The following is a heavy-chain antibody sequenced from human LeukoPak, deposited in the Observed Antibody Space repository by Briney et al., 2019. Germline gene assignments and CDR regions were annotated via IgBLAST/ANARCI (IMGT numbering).Heavy chain of an antibody. D-gene: IGHD3-9*01. CDR3: AKCPSGVLRYFAPIDY. J-gene: IGHJ4*02. CDR2: MSSDGSNK. Sequence: GGSLRLSCAASKFTFSNYGMHWVRQAPGKGLEWVAVMSSDGSNKYYADSVKGRFTISRDNSKNTLYLQMNSLRAEDTAVYYCAKCPSGVLRYFAPIDYWGQGTLVTVSS. CDR1: KFTFSNYG. V-gene: IGHV3-30*18.